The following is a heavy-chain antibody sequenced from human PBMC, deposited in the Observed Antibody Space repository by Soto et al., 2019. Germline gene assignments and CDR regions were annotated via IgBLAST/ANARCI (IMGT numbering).Heavy chain of an antibody. J-gene: IGHJ6*02. V-gene: IGHV2-5*02. D-gene: IGHD3-3*01. CDR1: GFSLSTSGVG. CDR2: IYWDDDK. Sequence: GSGPTLVNPTQTLTLTCTFSGFSLSTSGVGVGWIRQPPGKALEWLALIYWDDDKRYSPSLKSRLTITKDTSKNQVVLTMTNMDPVDTATYYCAHNKYYDFWSGYRSYGMDVWGQGTTVTVSS. CDR3: AHNKYYDFWSGYRSYGMDV.